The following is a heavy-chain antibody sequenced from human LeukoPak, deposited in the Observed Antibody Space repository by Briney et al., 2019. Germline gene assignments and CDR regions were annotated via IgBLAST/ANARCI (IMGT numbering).Heavy chain of an antibody. CDR2: IHTSGST. CDR1: GGSISSYY. CDR3: ARDLTSLYRSIFDY. V-gene: IGHV4-4*07. Sequence: SETLSLTCAVFGGSISSYYWSWIRQPAGKGLEWIGRIHTSGSTNSNPSLKSRVTMSVDTSKNQFSLKLSSVTAADTAVYYCARDLTSLYRSIFDYWGQGTLVTVSS. J-gene: IGHJ4*02. D-gene: IGHD5-12*01.